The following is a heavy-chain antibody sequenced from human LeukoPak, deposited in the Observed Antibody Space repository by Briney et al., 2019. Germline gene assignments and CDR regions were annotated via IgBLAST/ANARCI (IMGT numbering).Heavy chain of an antibody. CDR1: GVTVNSNY. CDR2: TYSGGST. J-gene: IGHJ4*02. Sequence: GGSLRLSCAASGVTVNSNYMTWVRQAPGKGLEWVSVTYSGGSTYYADSVKGRFTISRDNSKNTLYLQMNSLRAEDTAVYYCARGHYYFDYWGQGTLVTVSS. CDR3: ARGHYYFDY. V-gene: IGHV3-66*01.